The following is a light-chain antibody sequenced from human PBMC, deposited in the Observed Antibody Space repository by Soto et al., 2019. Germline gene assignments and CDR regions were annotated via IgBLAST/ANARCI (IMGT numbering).Light chain of an antibody. CDR3: QQRSTWPPS. Sequence: EIVLTQSPATLSLSPGERATLSCRASQSVTSFLAWYQQKPGQAPRLLIYDASNRASGIPARFSGSGSGTVFTLTISSLEPEDFAVYYCQQRSTWPPSFGGGTKVEI. V-gene: IGKV3-11*01. J-gene: IGKJ4*01. CDR2: DAS. CDR1: QSVTSF.